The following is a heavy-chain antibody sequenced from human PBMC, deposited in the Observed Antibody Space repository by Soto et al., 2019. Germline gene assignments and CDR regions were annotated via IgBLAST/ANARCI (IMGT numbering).Heavy chain of an antibody. CDR3: ARVIGPPTGFVSGLLDRYYYMDV. V-gene: IGHV1-3*01. Sequence: GASVKVSCKASGYNFTSYAMHWVRQAPGQRLERMGWINAGNGNTKYSQKFQGRVTITRDTSASTAYMELSSLRSEDTAVYYCARVIGPPTGFVSGLLDRYYYMDVWGKGTTVTVSS. D-gene: IGHD3-3*01. J-gene: IGHJ6*03. CDR2: INAGNGNT. CDR1: GYNFTSYA.